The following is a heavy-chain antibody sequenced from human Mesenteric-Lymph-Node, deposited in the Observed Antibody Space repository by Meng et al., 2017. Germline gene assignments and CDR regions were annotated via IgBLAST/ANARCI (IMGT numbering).Heavy chain of an antibody. J-gene: IGHJ6*02. V-gene: IGHV3-9*01. CDR2: INWNSGVV. CDR1: GFTFDDYA. CDR3: ARRVPLYGMDV. Sequence: SLKISCAASGFTFDDYAMHWVRLGPGKGLEWVSGINWNSGVVEYADSVKGRFTISRDNAKNSLYLQMNSLRVEDTAVYYCARRVPLYGMDVWGQGTTVTVSS.